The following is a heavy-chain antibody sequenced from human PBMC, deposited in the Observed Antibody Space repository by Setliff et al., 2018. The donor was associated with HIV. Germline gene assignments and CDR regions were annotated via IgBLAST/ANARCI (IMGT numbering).Heavy chain of an antibody. J-gene: IGHJ4*02. CDR1: GFTFSSYA. CDR3: AKDNKYSGTLGY. D-gene: IGHD1-26*01. CDR2: SWFDGINQ. Sequence: PGESLRLSCATSGFTFSSYAVHWVRQPPGKGLEWVAASWFDGINQYYSKSVKGRFTVSRDNSNNTVYLQMDALRVDDTAFYFCAKDNKYSGTLGYWGQGTLVTVSS. V-gene: IGHV3-33*03.